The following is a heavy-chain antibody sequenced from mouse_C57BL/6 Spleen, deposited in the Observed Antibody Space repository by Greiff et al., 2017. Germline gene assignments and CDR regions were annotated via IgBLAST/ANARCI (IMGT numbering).Heavy chain of an antibody. CDR3: ARFRPDY. CDR2: IYPGSGNT. Sequence: VQLQQSGAELVRPGASVKLSCKASGYTFTDYYINWVKQRPGQGLEWIARIYPGSGNTYYNEKFKGKATLTAEKSSSTAYMQLSSLTSEDSAVYFCARFRPDYWGQGTTLTVSS. J-gene: IGHJ2*01. CDR1: GYTFTDYY. V-gene: IGHV1-76*01.